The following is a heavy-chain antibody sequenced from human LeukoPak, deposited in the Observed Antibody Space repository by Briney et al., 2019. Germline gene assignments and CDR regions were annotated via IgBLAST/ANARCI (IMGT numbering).Heavy chain of an antibody. D-gene: IGHD6-19*01. CDR2: ISSSSDYI. V-gene: IGHV3-21*04. CDR1: GFTFSSYS. Sequence: GGSLRLSCVASGFTFSSYSMNWVRQAPGKGLEWVSAISSSSDYIFYADSVQGRFTISRDNAVNSLFLQINSLRAEDTAVYFCAGGSGWSTKYWGQGTLVTVSS. CDR3: AGGSGWSTKY. J-gene: IGHJ4*02.